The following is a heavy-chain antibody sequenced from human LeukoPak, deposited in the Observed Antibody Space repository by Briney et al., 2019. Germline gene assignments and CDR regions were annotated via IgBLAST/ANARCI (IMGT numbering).Heavy chain of an antibody. Sequence: GGSLRLSCAASGFTVSTNYMTWVRQAPGKGLEWVSIIYSGAHTFYAESVKGRLTISRDNSKNTVYLQMNSLRAEDTAVYYCAKDRRVAVTSNDYWGQGTLVTVSS. V-gene: IGHV3-53*01. CDR1: GFTVSTNY. CDR2: IYSGAHT. D-gene: IGHD6-19*01. J-gene: IGHJ4*02. CDR3: AKDRRVAVTSNDY.